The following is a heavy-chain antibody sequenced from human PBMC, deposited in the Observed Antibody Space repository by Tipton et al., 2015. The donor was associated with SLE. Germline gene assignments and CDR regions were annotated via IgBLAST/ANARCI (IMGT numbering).Heavy chain of an antibody. D-gene: IGHD1-14*01. CDR2: VYRTA. CDR1: GDSISGQY. Sequence: TLSLTCTVSGDSISGQYWSWIRQPPGKGLEWIGIVYRTAYYNPSLKSRVTVSVETSKNEVSLKLNSVTASDTAVYYCVSGVGNTGRFHYWGQGALVTVSS. J-gene: IGHJ4*02. V-gene: IGHV4-59*04. CDR3: VSGVGNTGRFHY.